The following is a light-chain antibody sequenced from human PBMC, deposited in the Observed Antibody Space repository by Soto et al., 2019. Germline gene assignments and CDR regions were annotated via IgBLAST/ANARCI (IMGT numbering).Light chain of an antibody. Sequence: QSVLTQPSSASGTPGQRVTISCSGSSSNIGSNYVYWYQQLPGRAPKLLISRNNQRPSGVPDRFSGSKSGTSASLAISGLRSEDEADYYCAAWDDSLSGQVFGGGTKLTVL. CDR2: RNN. V-gene: IGLV1-47*01. CDR1: SSNIGSNY. J-gene: IGLJ2*01. CDR3: AAWDDSLSGQV.